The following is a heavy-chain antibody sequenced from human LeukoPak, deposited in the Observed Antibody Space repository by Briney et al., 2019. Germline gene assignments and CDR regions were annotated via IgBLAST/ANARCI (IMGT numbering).Heavy chain of an antibody. V-gene: IGHV3-48*03. J-gene: IGHJ4*02. D-gene: IGHD6-19*01. Sequence: PGGSLRLSCAASGFTFSSYEMNWVRQAPGKGLEWVSKISSSGSAIYYADSVKGRFTISRDNAKSPLYLQMNSLRVEDTAIYYCARGGSLGYWGQGTLVTVSS. CDR3: ARGGSLGY. CDR2: ISSSGSAI. CDR1: GFTFSSYE.